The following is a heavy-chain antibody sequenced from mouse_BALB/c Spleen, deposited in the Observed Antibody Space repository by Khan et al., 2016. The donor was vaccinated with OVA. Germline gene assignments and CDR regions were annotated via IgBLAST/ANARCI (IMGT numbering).Heavy chain of an antibody. Sequence: EVQLQESGPGLVKPSQSLSLTCTVTGYSITSDYARNWIRQLPGNKLEWMGYITYSGSTSYNPSLNSRISITRDSSKNQFFLQFNSVTTEATATYFGARRSVWGAGATVTVSS. CDR3: ARRSV. CDR1: GYSITSDYA. CDR2: ITYSGST. V-gene: IGHV3-2*02. J-gene: IGHJ1*01.